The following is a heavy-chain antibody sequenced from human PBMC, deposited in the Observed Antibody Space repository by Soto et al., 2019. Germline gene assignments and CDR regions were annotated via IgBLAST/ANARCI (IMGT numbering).Heavy chain of an antibody. V-gene: IGHV4-31*03. CDR2: VYYSGLT. J-gene: IGHJ4*02. CDR1: GESITSEGYY. Sequence: SETLSLTCSVSGESITSEGYYWSWIRLHPGKGLEWIGYVYYSGLTLYNPSLKSRTMISRSTSKNQFSLGMSSVTAADTAVYYCARSLQYESTASSDYWGQGILVTVS. CDR3: ARSLQYESTASSDY. D-gene: IGHD3-22*01.